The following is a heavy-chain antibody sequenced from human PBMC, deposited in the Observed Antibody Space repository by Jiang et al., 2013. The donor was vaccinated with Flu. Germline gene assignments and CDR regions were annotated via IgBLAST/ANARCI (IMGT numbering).Heavy chain of an antibody. J-gene: IGHJ4*02. D-gene: IGHD5/OR15-5a*01. Sequence: SDSSDYWAGSAAPEGLEWIGSSVPSRITVLQPSLKSRVTMSVDTSKKQFSLRLNYVVAADTAIYYCARDRDIVSRGGFDLWGQGTLVTVAS. V-gene: IGHV4-39*07. CDR2: SVPSRIT. CDR3: ARDRDIVSRGGFDL. CDR1: SDSSDY.